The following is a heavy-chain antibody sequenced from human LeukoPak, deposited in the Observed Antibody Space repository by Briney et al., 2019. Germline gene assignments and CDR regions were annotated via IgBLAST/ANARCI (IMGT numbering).Heavy chain of an antibody. J-gene: IGHJ3*02. V-gene: IGHV3-7*01. CDR1: GFTFSSNW. D-gene: IGHD2-15*01. CDR3: ARAGYSAAFDI. CDR2: IKQDGSEK. Sequence: GGSLRLSCAASGFTFSSNWMTWVRQAPGKGLEWLANIKQDGSEKYYIDSVKGRFTISRDNAKNSLYLQLNSLRVEDTAVYFCARAGYSAAFDIWGRGTVVTVSS.